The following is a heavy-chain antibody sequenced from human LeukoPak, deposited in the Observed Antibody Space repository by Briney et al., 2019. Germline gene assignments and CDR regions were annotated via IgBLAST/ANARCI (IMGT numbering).Heavy chain of an antibody. Sequence: SVKVSCKASGGTFSSYAISWVRQAPGQGLECMGGIIPIFGTANYAQKFQGRVTITADESTSTAYMELSSLRSEDTAVYYCARVYCSGGSCYDYWGQGTLVTVSS. D-gene: IGHD2-15*01. V-gene: IGHV1-69*13. CDR1: GGTFSSYA. CDR3: ARVYCSGGSCYDY. CDR2: IIPIFGTA. J-gene: IGHJ4*02.